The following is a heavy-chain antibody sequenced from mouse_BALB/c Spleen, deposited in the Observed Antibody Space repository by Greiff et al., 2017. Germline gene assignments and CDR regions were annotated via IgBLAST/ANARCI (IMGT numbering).Heavy chain of an antibody. CDR3: ARCEYERFAY. Sequence: EVQLQQSGAELVEPWASVTMSCTASGFTFTDTYMRWVKQRPEQGLEWIGRIDPENGTTKYDPQFQSKATITANTSSNTAYLQLSSLTADAAAVYYAARCEYERFAYWGQGTLVTVSA. CDR1: GFTFTDTY. V-gene: IGHV14-3*02. D-gene: IGHD2-4*01. CDR2: IDPENGTT. J-gene: IGHJ3*01.